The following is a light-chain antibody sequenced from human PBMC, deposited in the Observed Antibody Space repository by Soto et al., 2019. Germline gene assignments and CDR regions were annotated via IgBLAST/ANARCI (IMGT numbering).Light chain of an antibody. CDR3: QQYTDWPLT. CDR2: GAF. V-gene: IGKV3-15*01. CDR1: QSFNSIY. J-gene: IGKJ1*01. Sequence: IVLTPSAGTRSLSPGGGAPVSCRASQSFNSIYLAWYQQKPGQAPRLLIYGAFTRATGIPARFSGTGSGTEFTLTISSLQSEDFALYYCQQYTDWPLTFGQGTKVDIK.